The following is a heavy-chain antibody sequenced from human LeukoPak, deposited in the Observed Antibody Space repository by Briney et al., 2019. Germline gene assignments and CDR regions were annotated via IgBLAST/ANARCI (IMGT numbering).Heavy chain of an antibody. D-gene: IGHD4-17*01. J-gene: IGHJ5*02. CDR1: GGTFSSYA. Sequence: ASVKVSCKASGGTFSSYAISWVRQAPGQRLEWMGGIIPIFGTANYAQKFQGRVTITTDESTSTAYMELSSLRSEDTAVYYCARDGGDYGDYGWFDPWGQGTLVTVSS. V-gene: IGHV1-69*05. CDR3: ARDGGDYGDYGWFDP. CDR2: IIPIFGTA.